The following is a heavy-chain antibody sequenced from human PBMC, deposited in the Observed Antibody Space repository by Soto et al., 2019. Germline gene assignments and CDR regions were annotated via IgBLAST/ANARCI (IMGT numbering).Heavy chain of an antibody. D-gene: IGHD4-17*01. CDR3: ARDRRDYGFDY. V-gene: IGHV1-69*06. CDR2: IIPIFGTA. J-gene: IGHJ4*02. Sequence: GASVKVSCKASGGTFSSYTISWVRQAPGQGLEWMGGIIPIFGTANYAQKFQGRVTITADKSTSTAYMELSSLRSEDTAVYYCARDRRDYGFDYWGQGTLVTVSS. CDR1: GGTFSSYT.